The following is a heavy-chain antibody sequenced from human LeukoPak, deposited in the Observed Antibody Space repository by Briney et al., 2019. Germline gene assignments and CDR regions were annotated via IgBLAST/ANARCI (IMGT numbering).Heavy chain of an antibody. CDR1: GGSISSSSDY. D-gene: IGHD2-21*01. CDR2: IYYSGST. CDR3: ARHRDRLLILGSWFDP. V-gene: IGHV4-39*01. Sequence: PSETLSLTCTVSGGSISSSSDYWGWIRQPPGKGLEWIGSIYYSGSTYYNPSLKSRVTISVDTSKNQFSLKLSSVTAADTAVYYCARHRDRLLILGSWFDPWGQGTLVTVSS. J-gene: IGHJ5*02.